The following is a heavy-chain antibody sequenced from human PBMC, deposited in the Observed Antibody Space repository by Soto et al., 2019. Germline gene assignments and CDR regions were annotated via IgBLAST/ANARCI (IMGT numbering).Heavy chain of an antibody. CDR2: IIPIFGTA. CDR1: GGTFSSYA. Sequence: QVQLVQSGAEVKKPGSSVKVSCKASGGTFSSYAISWVRQAPGQGLEWMGGIIPIFGTANYAQKFQGRVTITADKSTSTAYMELSSLRSEDTAVYYCARGHLSALRWYPPGAFDIWGQGTMVTVSS. CDR3: ARGHLSALRWYPPGAFDI. J-gene: IGHJ3*02. V-gene: IGHV1-69*06. D-gene: IGHD2-15*01.